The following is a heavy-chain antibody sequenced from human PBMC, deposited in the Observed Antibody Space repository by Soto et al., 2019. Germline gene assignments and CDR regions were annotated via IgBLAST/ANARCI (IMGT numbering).Heavy chain of an antibody. CDR2: INAGNGNT. Sequence: ASVKVSCKASGYTFTSYAMHWVRQAPGQRLEWMGWINAGNGNTKYSQKFQGRVTITRDTSASTAYMELSSLRSEDTAVYYCARDRGIAVAEYYYGMDVWGQGTTVTVSS. J-gene: IGHJ6*02. V-gene: IGHV1-3*01. D-gene: IGHD6-19*01. CDR3: ARDRGIAVAEYYYGMDV. CDR1: GYTFTSYA.